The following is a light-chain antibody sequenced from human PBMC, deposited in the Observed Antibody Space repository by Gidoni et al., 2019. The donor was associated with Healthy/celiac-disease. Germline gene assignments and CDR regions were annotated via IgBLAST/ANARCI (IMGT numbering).Light chain of an antibody. CDR2: AAS. J-gene: IGKJ1*01. CDR3: RQYYSTPRT. Sequence: DIQMNEPPSSLSAYVGDRVTITCRASQGISKSLAWYQQKPGKAPKLLLYAASRREGGVPSGFSSSGSWTDYTLTISSLQPEDFSTYYCRQYYSTPRTFGQGTKVEIK. CDR1: QGISKS. V-gene: IGKV1-NL1*01.